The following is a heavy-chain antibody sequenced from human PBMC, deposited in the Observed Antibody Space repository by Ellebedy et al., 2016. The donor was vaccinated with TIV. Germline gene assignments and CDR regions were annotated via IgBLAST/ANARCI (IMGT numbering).Heavy chain of an antibody. V-gene: IGHV3-23*01. CDR3: AKDDIVVVVAAEDAFDI. D-gene: IGHD2-15*01. CDR2: ISGSGGST. Sequence: GESLKISXAASGFTFSSYAMSWVRQAPGKGLEWVSAISGSGGSTYYADSVKGRFTISRDNSKNTLYLQMNSLRAEDTAVYYCAKDDIVVVVAAEDAFDIWGQGTMVTVSS. CDR1: GFTFSSYA. J-gene: IGHJ3*02.